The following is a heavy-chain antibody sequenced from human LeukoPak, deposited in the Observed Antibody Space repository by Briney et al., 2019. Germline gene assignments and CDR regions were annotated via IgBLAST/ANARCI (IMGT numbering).Heavy chain of an antibody. J-gene: IGHJ3*02. CDR3: AMYHYDSSGPYVGAFDI. Sequence: ASVKVSCKASGYTFTSYYMHWVRQAPGQGLEWMGIINPSGGSTSYAQKFQGRVTMTRGTSTSTVYMELSSLRSEDTAMYYCAMYHYDSSGPYVGAFDIWGQGTMVTVSS. CDR2: INPSGGST. CDR1: GYTFTSYY. D-gene: IGHD3-22*01. V-gene: IGHV1-46*01.